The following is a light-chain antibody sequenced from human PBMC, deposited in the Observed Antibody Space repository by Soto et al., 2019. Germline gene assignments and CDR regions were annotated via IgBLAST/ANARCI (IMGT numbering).Light chain of an antibody. V-gene: IGKV3-20*01. J-gene: IGKJ4*01. Sequence: EIVLTQSPGTLSLSPGERATLSCRASQSVSSSNLAWYQQKPGQAPRLVIYGASSRATGIPDRFSGRGSGTDFTLTISRLEPEDFAVYFCQQYVDSPLTFGGGTKVEVK. CDR3: QQYVDSPLT. CDR2: GAS. CDR1: QSVSSSN.